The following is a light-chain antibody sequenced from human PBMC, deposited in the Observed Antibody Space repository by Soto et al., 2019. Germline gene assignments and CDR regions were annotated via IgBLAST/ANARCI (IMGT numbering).Light chain of an antibody. CDR3: CSYAGSSVDV. J-gene: IGLJ1*01. CDR2: KVI. CDR1: SSDVETFNL. Sequence: QSALTQVASVSGSPGQSITISCTGTSSDVETFNLVSWYQQHPGKAPKLMNYKVIKRPTGVSKRFSGSKSGNTASLTISRFLAEDEADYYCCSYAGSSVDVFGTGTKVTVL. V-gene: IGLV2-23*02.